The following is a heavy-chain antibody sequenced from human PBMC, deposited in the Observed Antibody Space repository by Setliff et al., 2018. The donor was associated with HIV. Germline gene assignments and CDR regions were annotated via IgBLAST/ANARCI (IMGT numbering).Heavy chain of an antibody. CDR2: IHHGGTT. V-gene: IGHV4-4*02. J-gene: IGHJ3*02. CDR1: GDPISSSNW. CDR3: ARDTNYGDNIWAFDM. Sequence: SETLSLTCAVSGDPISSSNWWNWVRQPPGKGLEWIGEIHHGGTTNYNPSLKSRLSILLDKSNNQLSLKVTSVTAADTAVYYCARDTNYGDNIWAFDMWGQGTKVTVSS. D-gene: IGHD4-17*01.